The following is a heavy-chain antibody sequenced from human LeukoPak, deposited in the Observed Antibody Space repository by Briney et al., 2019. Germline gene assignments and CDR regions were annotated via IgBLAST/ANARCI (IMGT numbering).Heavy chain of an antibody. D-gene: IGHD3-9*01. CDR2: ISAYNGNT. CDR1: GYTFTSYD. V-gene: IGHV1-18*01. CDR3: ARGPTYYDILTGSNGMDV. Sequence: ASVKVSCKTSGYTFTSYDINWVRQATGQGLEWMGWISAYNGNTNYAQKLQGRVTMTTDTSTSTAYMELRSLRSDDTAVYYCARGPTYYDILTGSNGMDVWGQGTTVTVSS. J-gene: IGHJ6*02.